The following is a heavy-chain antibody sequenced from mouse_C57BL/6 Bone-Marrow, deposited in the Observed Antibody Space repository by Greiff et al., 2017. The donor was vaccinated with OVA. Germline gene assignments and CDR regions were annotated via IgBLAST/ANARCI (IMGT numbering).Heavy chain of an antibody. CDR2: IDPADGDT. CDR1: GFNITDYY. D-gene: IGHD1-1*01. Sequence: VQLQQSGAELVRPGASVKLSCTASGFNITDYYMHWVKQRPEQGLEWIGRIDPADGDTEYAPKFQGKATLTADTSSNTAYLQLSSLTSEDTAVYYCTTVGSRYVSQYYFDYWGQGTTLTVSS. J-gene: IGHJ2*01. V-gene: IGHV14-1*01. CDR3: TTVGSRYVSQYYFDY.